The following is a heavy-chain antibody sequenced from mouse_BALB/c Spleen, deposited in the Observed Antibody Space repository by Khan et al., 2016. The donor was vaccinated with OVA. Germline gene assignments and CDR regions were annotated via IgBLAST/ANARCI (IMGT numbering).Heavy chain of an antibody. V-gene: IGHV1-7*01. CDR3: ARRGLRWYIDC. Sequence: VQLQESGAELAKPGASVKMSCKASGYTFVNYWILWVRQRPGQGLEWIGYINPSIAYTENNQNFKDKVTLTADKSSSTAYMQLNSLTSEDSAVYYCARRGLRWYIDCWGQGTTVTVSS. J-gene: IGHJ2*01. CDR1: GYTFVNYW. D-gene: IGHD1-1*01. CDR2: INPSIAYT.